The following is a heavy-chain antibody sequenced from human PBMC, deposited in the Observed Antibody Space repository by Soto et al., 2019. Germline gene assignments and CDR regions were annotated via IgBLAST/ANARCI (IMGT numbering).Heavy chain of an antibody. D-gene: IGHD3-3*01. J-gene: IGHJ6*02. Sequence: QVQLVQSGAEVKKPGSSVKVSCKASGGTFSSYAISWVRQAPGQGLEWMGGIIPILGTANYAQKFQGRVTITADESTSTAYMELSSLRSEDTAVYYCARNSDEWLSTNAVYYYYYGMDVWGQGTTVTVSS. CDR1: GGTFSSYA. CDR3: ARNSDEWLSTNAVYYYYYGMDV. CDR2: IIPILGTA. V-gene: IGHV1-69*01.